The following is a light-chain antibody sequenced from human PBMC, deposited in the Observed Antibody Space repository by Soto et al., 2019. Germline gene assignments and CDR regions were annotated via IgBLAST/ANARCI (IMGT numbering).Light chain of an antibody. CDR2: GAS. V-gene: IGKV3-20*01. J-gene: IGKJ1*01. Sequence: IVMTQSPATLPVSPGERATLSCRTSQSVNSHLAWYQHKPGQAPRLLIYGASSRATGIPDRFSGSGSGTDFTLTISRLEPEDFAVYYCQQYGSSPWTFGQGTKVDIK. CDR3: QQYGSSPWT. CDR1: QSVNSH.